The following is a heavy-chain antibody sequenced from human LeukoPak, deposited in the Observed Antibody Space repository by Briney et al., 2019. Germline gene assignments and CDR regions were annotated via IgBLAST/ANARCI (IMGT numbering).Heavy chain of an antibody. D-gene: IGHD1-14*01. V-gene: IGHV3-9*03. Sequence: GGSLRLSCAASGFIVSTNYMSWVRQAPGKGLEWVSGISWNSGSIGYADSVKGRFTISRDNAKNSLYLQMNSLRAEDMALYYCARTSYYYYMDVWGKGTTVTVSS. CDR3: ARTSYYYYMDV. CDR1: GFIVSTNY. CDR2: ISWNSGSI. J-gene: IGHJ6*03.